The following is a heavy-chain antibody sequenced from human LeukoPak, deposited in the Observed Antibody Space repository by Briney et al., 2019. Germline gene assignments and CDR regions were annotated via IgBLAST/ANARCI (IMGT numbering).Heavy chain of an antibody. CDR1: GFMLSSFW. J-gene: IGHJ5*02. CDR3: ARVVTWFDP. V-gene: IGHV3-7*04. CDR2: IKEDGSMV. Sequence: GWSLRLSCAAFGFMLSSFWMSWVRQAPGKGLEGVAHIKEDGSMVSYVDSVKGRFTISRDNAKNSVYLQMNSLRGEDTAVYFCARVVTWFDPWGQGSLVTVSS.